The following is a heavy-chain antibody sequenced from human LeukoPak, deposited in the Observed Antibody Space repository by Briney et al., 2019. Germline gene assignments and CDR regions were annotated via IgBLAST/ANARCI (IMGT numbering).Heavy chain of an antibody. V-gene: IGHV4-30-4*08. Sequence: SETLSLTCTVSGGSISSGDYYWSWIRQPPGKGLEWIGYIYYSGSTYYNPSLKSRVTISVDTSKNQFSLKLSSVTAADTAVYYCARVHPPQFWSGYSPSGGAFDIWGQGTMVTVSS. D-gene: IGHD3-3*01. CDR3: ARVHPPQFWSGYSPSGGAFDI. J-gene: IGHJ3*02. CDR1: GGSISSGDYY. CDR2: IYYSGST.